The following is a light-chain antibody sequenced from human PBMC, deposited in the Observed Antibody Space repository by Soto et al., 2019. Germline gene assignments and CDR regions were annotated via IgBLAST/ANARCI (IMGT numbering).Light chain of an antibody. CDR3: HSYDSDNVI. J-gene: IGLJ2*01. V-gene: IGLV6-57*04. CDR2: DDN. CDR1: SGSIASNY. Sequence: NFMLTQPHSVSESPGKTVTISCTRSSGSIASNYVQWYQQRPGSAPTSVIYDDNRRPSGVPDRFSGSIDRSSNSASLTISGLKTEDEADYYCHSYDSDNVIFGGGTKLTVL.